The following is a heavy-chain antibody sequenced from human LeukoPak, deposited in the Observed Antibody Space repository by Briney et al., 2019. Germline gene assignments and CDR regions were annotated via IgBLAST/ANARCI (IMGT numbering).Heavy chain of an antibody. CDR1: GFTFSGYW. Sequence: HPGGSLRLSCAASGFTFSGYWMHWVRQAPGKGLVWVSRINIDGGNTNYADSVKGRFTISRDNAKDTLYLQMNSLRAEDTAVYYCARDEGYCSSSNCHGDYWGQGTLVTVSS. D-gene: IGHD2-2*01. V-gene: IGHV3-74*01. J-gene: IGHJ4*02. CDR2: INIDGGNT. CDR3: ARDEGYCSSSNCHGDY.